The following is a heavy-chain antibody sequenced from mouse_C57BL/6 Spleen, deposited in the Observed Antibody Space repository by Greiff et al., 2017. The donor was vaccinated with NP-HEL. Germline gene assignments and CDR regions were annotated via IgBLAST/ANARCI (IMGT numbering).Heavy chain of an antibody. D-gene: IGHD1-1*01. Sequence: VQLQQSGAELVKPGASVKISCKASGYAFSSYWMNWVKQRPGKGLEWIGQIYPGDGDTNYNGKFKGKATLTADKSSSTAYMQLSSLTSEDSAVYFCARCYGSSYVYFDYWGQGTTLTVSS. J-gene: IGHJ2*01. CDR3: ARCYGSSYVYFDY. CDR1: GYAFSSYW. CDR2: IYPGDGDT. V-gene: IGHV1-80*01.